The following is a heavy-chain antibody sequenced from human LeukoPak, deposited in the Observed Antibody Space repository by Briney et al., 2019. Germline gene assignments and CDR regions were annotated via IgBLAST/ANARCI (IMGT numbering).Heavy chain of an antibody. CDR3: ARRGGRSGSYSYNWFDP. CDR1: GYTFTGYY. CDR2: INPNSGGT. V-gene: IGHV1-2*02. J-gene: IGHJ5*02. Sequence: ASVKVSCKASGYTFTGYYMHWVRQAPGQGLEWMGWINPNSGGTNYAQKFQGRVTMTRDTSISTAYMELSRLRSDDTAVYYCARRGGRSGSYSYNWFDPWGQGTLVTVSS. D-gene: IGHD1-26*01.